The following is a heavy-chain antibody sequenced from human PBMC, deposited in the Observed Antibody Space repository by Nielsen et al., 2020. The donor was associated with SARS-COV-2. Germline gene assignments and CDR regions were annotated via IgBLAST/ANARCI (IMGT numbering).Heavy chain of an antibody. CDR2: IYYSGST. Sequence: SETLSLTCTVSGGSISSGGYYWTWIRQHPGKGLECIGYIYYSGSTYYNPSIKSRVTISVDTYKNQFSLKLSSVTAADTAVYYCARDQAAAVMWYFDYWGQGTQVTVSS. CDR1: GGSISSGGYY. V-gene: IGHV4-31*03. J-gene: IGHJ4*02. CDR3: ARDQAAAVMWYFDY. D-gene: IGHD6-13*01.